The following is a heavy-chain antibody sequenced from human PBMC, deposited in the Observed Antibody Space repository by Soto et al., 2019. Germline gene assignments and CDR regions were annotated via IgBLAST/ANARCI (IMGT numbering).Heavy chain of an antibody. Sequence: AGGSLRLSCAASGFTFSSYGMHWVRQAPGKGLEWVAVISYDGSNKYYADSVKGRFTISRDNSKNTLYLQMNSLRAEDTAVYYCAKGHLPTIVVADVDYWGQGTLVTVSS. CDR1: GFTFSSYG. CDR3: AKGHLPTIVVADVDY. D-gene: IGHD3-22*01. CDR2: ISYDGSNK. V-gene: IGHV3-30*18. J-gene: IGHJ4*02.